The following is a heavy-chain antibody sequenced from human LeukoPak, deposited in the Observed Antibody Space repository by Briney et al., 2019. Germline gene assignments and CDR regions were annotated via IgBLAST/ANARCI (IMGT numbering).Heavy chain of an antibody. CDR2: INHSGST. Sequence: PSETLSLTCAVYGGSFSGYYWSWIRPPPGKGLEWIGEINHSGSTNYNPSLKSRVTISVDTSKNQFSLKLSSVTAADTAVYYCARRLWVRSSFDYWGQGTLVTVSS. J-gene: IGHJ4*02. V-gene: IGHV4-34*01. CDR3: ARRLWVRSSFDY. CDR1: GGSFSGYY. D-gene: IGHD1-1*01.